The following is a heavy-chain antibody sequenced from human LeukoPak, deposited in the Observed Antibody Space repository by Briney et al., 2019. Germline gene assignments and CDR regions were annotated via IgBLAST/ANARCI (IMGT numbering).Heavy chain of an antibody. Sequence: SGPALVKPTQTRTLTCTFSGFSLSTSGMCVSWIRQPPGKALEWLARIDWDDDKYYSTSLKTRLTISKDTSKNQVVLTMTNMDPVDTATYYCARIRYSLRHFDSWGQGTLVTVSS. CDR1: GFSLSTSGMC. J-gene: IGHJ4*02. CDR3: ARIRYSLRHFDS. D-gene: IGHD2-15*01. V-gene: IGHV2-70*11. CDR2: IDWDDDK.